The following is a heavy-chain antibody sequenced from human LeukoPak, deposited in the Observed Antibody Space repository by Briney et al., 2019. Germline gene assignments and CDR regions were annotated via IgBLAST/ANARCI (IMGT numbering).Heavy chain of an antibody. D-gene: IGHD6-6*01. Sequence: GGSLRLSCAASGFTFSDYNMRWIRQAPGKGLEWVSTISGSGGSTYYAESVKGRFTISRDNNKNTLYLQMNSLRAEDTAVYYCAKAAQVAGRPNLGGHFDYWGQGTLVTVSS. CDR1: GFTFSDYN. CDR3: AKAAQVAGRPNLGGHFDY. CDR2: ISGSGGST. J-gene: IGHJ4*02. V-gene: IGHV3-23*01.